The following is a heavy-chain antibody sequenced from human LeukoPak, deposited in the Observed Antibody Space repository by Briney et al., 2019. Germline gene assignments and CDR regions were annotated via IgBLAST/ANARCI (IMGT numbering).Heavy chain of an antibody. CDR3: ARTTPSYGSGSYYPDP. CDR1: GGSFSGYY. Sequence: SETLSLTCAVYGGSFSGYYWSWIRQPPGKGLEWIGEINHSGSTNYNPSLKSRVTISVDTSKNQSSLKLSSVTAADTAVYYCARTTPSYGSGSYYPDPWGQGTLVTVSS. D-gene: IGHD3-10*01. V-gene: IGHV4-34*01. J-gene: IGHJ5*02. CDR2: INHSGST.